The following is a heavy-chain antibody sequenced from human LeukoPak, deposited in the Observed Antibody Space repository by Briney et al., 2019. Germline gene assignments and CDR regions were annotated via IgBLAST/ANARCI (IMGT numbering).Heavy chain of an antibody. D-gene: IGHD3-22*01. CDR1: GDSLSSSTCN. CDR3: ARDQVDYDIPDHFDY. Sequence: KSSETLSLTCKVSGDSLSSSTCNWSWIRQPPGKGLEWIGYISQSGNSYFTPSLKSRATISVDRSKNHFSLTLISVTAADTAVYYCARDQVDYDIPDHFDYWGKGALVTVSS. CDR2: ISQSGNS. V-gene: IGHV4-30-2*01. J-gene: IGHJ4*02.